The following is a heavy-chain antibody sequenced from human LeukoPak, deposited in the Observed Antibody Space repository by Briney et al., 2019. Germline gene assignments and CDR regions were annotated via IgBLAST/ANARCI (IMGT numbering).Heavy chain of an antibody. D-gene: IGHD2-2*01. CDR2: IYYSGIT. CDR3: ARRGYCSSTSCYEYWFDP. J-gene: IGHJ5*02. CDR1: CGSISSSSYY. Sequence: LSDPLSLPCTVSCGSISSSSYYWGWIRQPPGEGLEWIGFIYYSGITYYNPSLKSRLNISVDTSKNQFSLKLSSVTATDTAVYYCARRGYCSSTSCYEYWFDPWGQGTLVTVSS. V-gene: IGHV4-39*01.